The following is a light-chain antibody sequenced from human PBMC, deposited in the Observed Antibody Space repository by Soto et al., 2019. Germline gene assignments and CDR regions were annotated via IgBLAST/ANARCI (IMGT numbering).Light chain of an antibody. CDR1: QSVSTNS. Sequence: EIVLTQSPDTLSLSPGERATLSCRASQSVSTNSLAWYQQKRGQAPRPLIYGASSRAPGTPARFSGSGSRTDFTLIISRLEHEDFAVYYCQQYGSSVLTFGGGTKVEIK. CDR3: QQYGSSVLT. J-gene: IGKJ4*01. CDR2: GAS. V-gene: IGKV3-20*01.